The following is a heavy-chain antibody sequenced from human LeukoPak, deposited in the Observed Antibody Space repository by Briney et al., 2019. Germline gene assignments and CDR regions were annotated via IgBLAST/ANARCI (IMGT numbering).Heavy chain of an antibody. CDR3: AKGNCSGGSCYYFDY. D-gene: IGHD2-15*01. J-gene: IGHJ4*02. Sequence: GGSLRLSCAASGFTFSSYWMSWVRQAPGKGLEGVANIKQDGSEKYYVDSVKGRFTISRDNAKNSLYLQMNSLRAEDTALYYCAKGNCSGGSCYYFDYWGQGTLVTVSS. V-gene: IGHV3-7*03. CDR2: IKQDGSEK. CDR1: GFTFSSYW.